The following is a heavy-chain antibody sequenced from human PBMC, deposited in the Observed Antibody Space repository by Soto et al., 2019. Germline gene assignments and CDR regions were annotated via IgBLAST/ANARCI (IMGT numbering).Heavy chain of an antibody. J-gene: IGHJ6*02. CDR3: ARLGFDYDFLSGYYNVHHYYGIDV. CDR1: GYSFTSYW. Sequence: PGESLKISGKGSGYSFTSYWIAWVRQMPGEGLEWMGIIYLGDSDTRYSPSFQGQVTISADKSINTVYLQWSSLKASDTATYYCARLGFDYDFLSGYYNVHHYYGIDVWGQGTTVTVSS. D-gene: IGHD3-3*01. CDR2: IYLGDSDT. V-gene: IGHV5-51*01.